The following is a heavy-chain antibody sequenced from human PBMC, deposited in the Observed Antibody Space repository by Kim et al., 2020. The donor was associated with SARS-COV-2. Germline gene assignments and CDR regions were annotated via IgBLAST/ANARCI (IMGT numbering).Heavy chain of an antibody. Sequence: SETLSLTCTVSGGSVSSTSYYWAWIRQSPGMGLEWLGGMFYSGNSYNNPSLRSRVTILADTSKNQFSLKLTSVTAADTAVYYCASDTYGSTWYHAFDIWGQGTAVTVSS. CDR1: GGSVSSTSYY. V-gene: IGHV4-39*01. D-gene: IGHD6-13*01. CDR2: MFYSGNS. J-gene: IGHJ3*02. CDR3: ASDTYGSTWYHAFDI.